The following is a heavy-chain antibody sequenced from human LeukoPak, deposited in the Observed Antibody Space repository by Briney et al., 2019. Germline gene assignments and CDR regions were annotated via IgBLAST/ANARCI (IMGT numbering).Heavy chain of an antibody. D-gene: IGHD5-18*01. Sequence: SETLSLTCTVSGGSISSYYWSWIRQPPGKGLEWIGYIYYSGSTNYNPSLKSRVTISVDTSKNQFSLKLNSVTAADTAVYYCARSGYSYGYVDYWGQGTLVTVSS. CDR3: ARSGYSYGYVDY. CDR1: GGSISSYY. CDR2: IYYSGST. J-gene: IGHJ4*02. V-gene: IGHV4-59*01.